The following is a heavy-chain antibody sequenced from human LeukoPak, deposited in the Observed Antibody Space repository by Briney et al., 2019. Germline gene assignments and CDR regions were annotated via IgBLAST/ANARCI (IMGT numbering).Heavy chain of an antibody. CDR3: ARGTSGWPYYYYGMDV. CDR1: GFTFSDYY. J-gene: IGHJ6*02. V-gene: IGHV3-11*01. D-gene: IGHD6-19*01. Sequence: PGGSLRLSCAASGFTFSDYYMNWIRQAPGKGLEWVSYISTSGRTIYYADSVKGRFTISRDNAKNSLYLQMNSLRAEDTAVYYCARGTSGWPYYYYGMDVWGRGTTVTVSS. CDR2: ISTSGRTI.